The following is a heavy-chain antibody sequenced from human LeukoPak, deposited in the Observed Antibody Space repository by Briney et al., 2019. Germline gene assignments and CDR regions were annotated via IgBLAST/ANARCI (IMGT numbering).Heavy chain of an antibody. J-gene: IGHJ4*02. Sequence: GGSLLLFCAASRFTFSIFGMHWVRQAPGKGLEWIAVISSDGTNKYYADSVRGRFTISRDNSKDTLYLQMSSLRIEDTAIYYCRAATRYLDYYYDYWGQGTLVTVSS. CDR1: RFTFSIFG. D-gene: IGHD3-22*01. V-gene: IGHV3-30*03. CDR2: ISSDGTNK. CDR3: RAATRYLDYYYDY.